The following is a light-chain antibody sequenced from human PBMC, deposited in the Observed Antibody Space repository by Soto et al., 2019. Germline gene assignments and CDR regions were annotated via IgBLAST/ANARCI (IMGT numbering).Light chain of an antibody. V-gene: IGLV3-21*02. CDR1: NIGSKS. CDR3: QVWDNTNDHPVYV. J-gene: IGLJ1*01. CDR2: DDS. Sequence: SYELTQPPSVSVAPGQTASITCGGSNIGSKSVQWYRQKPGQAPLLVVNDDSDRPSGIPERFSGSNSGNTATLTISRVEAGDEAVYYCQVWDNTNDHPVYVFGTGTKLTVL.